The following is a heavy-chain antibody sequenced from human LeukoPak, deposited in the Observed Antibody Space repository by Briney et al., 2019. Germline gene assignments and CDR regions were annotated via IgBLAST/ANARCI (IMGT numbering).Heavy chain of an antibody. J-gene: IGHJ3*02. CDR2: IIPIFGTA. V-gene: IGHV1-69*05. D-gene: IGHD3-10*01. CDR3: ATPGRGWGVRGVIKDAFDI. Sequence: GASVKVSCKASGGTFSSYAISWVRQAPGQGLEWMGGIIPIFGTANYAQKFQGRVTITTDESTSTAYMELSSLRSEDTAVYYCATPGRGWGVRGVIKDAFDIWGQGTMVTVSS. CDR1: GGTFSSYA.